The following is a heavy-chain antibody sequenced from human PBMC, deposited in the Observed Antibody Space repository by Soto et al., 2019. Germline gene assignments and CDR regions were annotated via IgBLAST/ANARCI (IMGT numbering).Heavy chain of an antibody. CDR2: IYYSGST. J-gene: IGHJ3*02. D-gene: IGHD3-3*01. V-gene: IGHV4-31*03. CDR1: GGSISSVGYY. Sequence: PSEPLSLTCTVSGGSISSVGYYRSRIRQHPGKGLEWIGYIYYSGSTYYNPSLKSRVTISVDTSKNQFSLKLSSVTAADTAVYYCARDGIFGTEPDAFDIWGQGTMVTVSS. CDR3: ARDGIFGTEPDAFDI.